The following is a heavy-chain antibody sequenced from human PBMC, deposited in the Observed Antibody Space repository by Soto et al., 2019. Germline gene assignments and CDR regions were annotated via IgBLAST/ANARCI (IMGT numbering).Heavy chain of an antibody. V-gene: IGHV5-51*01. J-gene: IGHJ4*02. D-gene: IGHD2-2*01. CDR2: IYPGDSDT. CDR3: ARRSTYCSSSGCYFDY. CDR1: GYSFISYW. Sequence: GESLKISCKGSGYSFISYWIVWVRQMPGKGLEYMGIIYPGDSDTRYSPSFQGQVTISADKSISTAYLQWSSLKASDTAMYYCARRSTYCSSSGCYFDYWGQGILVTVSS.